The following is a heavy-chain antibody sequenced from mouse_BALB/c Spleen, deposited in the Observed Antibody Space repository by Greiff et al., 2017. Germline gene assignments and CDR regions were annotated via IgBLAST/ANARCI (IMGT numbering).Heavy chain of an antibody. CDR1: GFTFSSYA. J-gene: IGHJ2*01. Sequence: EVKLVESGGGLVKPGGSLKLSCAASGFTFSSYAMSWVRQTPEKRLEWVASISSGGSTYYPDSVKGRFTISRDNARNILYLQMSSLRSEDTAMYYCARDTTVVATDFDYWGQGTTLTVSS. CDR3: ARDTTVVATDFDY. D-gene: IGHD1-1*01. CDR2: ISSGGST. V-gene: IGHV5-6-5*01.